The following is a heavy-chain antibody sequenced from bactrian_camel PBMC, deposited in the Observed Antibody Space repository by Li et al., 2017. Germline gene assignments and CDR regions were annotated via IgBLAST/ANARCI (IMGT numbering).Heavy chain of an antibody. V-gene: IGHV3S53*01. CDR2: IDKDGTT. CDR1: GNSVSRNNC. Sequence: HVQLVESGGGSVQAGGSLRLSCLASGNSVSRNNCMGWYRQAPGRDCEPVATIDKDGTTWYANNVKGRFTISRDNAKNTVYLQLTSLKSEDMAMYYCVQEVGRSLNYWGQGTQVTVS. D-gene: IGHD6*01. CDR3: VQEVGRSLNY. J-gene: IGHJ4*01.